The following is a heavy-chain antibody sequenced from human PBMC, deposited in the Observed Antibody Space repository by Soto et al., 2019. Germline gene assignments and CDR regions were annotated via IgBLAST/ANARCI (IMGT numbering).Heavy chain of an antibody. CDR2: INHSGST. D-gene: IGHD3-3*01. Sequence: SETLSLTCAVYGGSFSGYYWSWIRQPPGKGLEWIGEINHSGSTNYNPSLKSRVTISVDTSKNQFSLKLSSVTAADTAVYYCAKRYYDFRSGYYTYWGQGTLVTVSA. V-gene: IGHV4-34*01. CDR3: AKRYYDFRSGYYTY. CDR1: GGSFSGYY. J-gene: IGHJ4*02.